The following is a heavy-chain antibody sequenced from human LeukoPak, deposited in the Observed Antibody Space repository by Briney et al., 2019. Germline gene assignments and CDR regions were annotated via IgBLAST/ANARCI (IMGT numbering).Heavy chain of an antibody. D-gene: IGHD1-26*01. CDR2: INTNTGNP. V-gene: IGHV7-4-1*02. CDR1: GYAFINYA. Sequence: GASVKVSCKTSGYAFINYAINWVRQAPGQGLEWMGWINTNTGNPTYAQGFTGRFVVSLDTSVSTTYLQISSLETEDTAIYYCARELVGATDYWGQGTLVTVSS. J-gene: IGHJ4*02. CDR3: ARELVGATDY.